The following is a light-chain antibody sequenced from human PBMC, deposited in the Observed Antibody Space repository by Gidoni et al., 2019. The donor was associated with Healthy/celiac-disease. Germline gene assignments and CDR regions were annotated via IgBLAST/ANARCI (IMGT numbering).Light chain of an antibody. Sequence: IQMTPSPSSLSASVGDRVTITCLARQSISSYLNWYQQKPGKAPKLLIYAASSLQSGVPSRFSGSGSGTDFTLTISSLQPEDFATYYCQQSYNTPRTFGQGTKLEIK. CDR3: QQSYNTPRT. V-gene: IGKV1-39*01. CDR1: QSISSY. CDR2: AAS. J-gene: IGKJ2*01.